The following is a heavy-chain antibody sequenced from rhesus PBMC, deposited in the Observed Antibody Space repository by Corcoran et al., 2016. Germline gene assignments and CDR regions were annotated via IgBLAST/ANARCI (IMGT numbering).Heavy chain of an antibody. CDR2: ISYDGSKK. J-gene: IGHJ2*01. D-gene: IGHD6S26*01. CDR3: ARASYSSGWSFGYFDL. CDR1: GFTFSSYG. Sequence: EVQLVESGGGLVQPGGSLRLSCAASGFTFSSYGMPWFRQAPGKGLAWVAVISYDGSKKYYADDGKDRLTIYRDNSKNMLYLQMNNLKLEDTAVYYCARASYSSGWSFGYFDLWGPGTPITISS. V-gene: IGHV3-54*02.